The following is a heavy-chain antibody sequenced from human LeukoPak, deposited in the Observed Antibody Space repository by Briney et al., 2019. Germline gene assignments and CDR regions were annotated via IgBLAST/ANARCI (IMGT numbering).Heavy chain of an antibody. Sequence: GGSLRLSSSASGFAFTIYTMYWVRQAPGKGPENVSIISGSGNGFSIYYADSVKGRFTISRDDSKSILYLQMNGLRSEDTAVYYCVKDFGRIRGTPDSWGQGTLVTVSS. D-gene: IGHD1-26*01. CDR2: ISGSGNGFSI. J-gene: IGHJ4*02. CDR3: VKDFGRIRGTPDS. CDR1: GFAFTIYT. V-gene: IGHV3-64D*06.